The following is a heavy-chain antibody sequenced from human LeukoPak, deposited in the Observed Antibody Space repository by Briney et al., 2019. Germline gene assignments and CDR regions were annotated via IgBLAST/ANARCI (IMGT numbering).Heavy chain of an antibody. D-gene: IGHD3-22*01. CDR3: ASEDAVIYYDSSGYSRIGFDP. J-gene: IGHJ5*02. CDR1: GGTFSSYA. V-gene: IGHV1-69*04. CDR2: IIPILGIA. Sequence: ASVKVSCKASGGTFSSYAISWVRQAPGQGLEWMGRIIPILGIANYAQKFQGRVTITADKSTSTAYMELSSLRSEDTAVYYCASEDAVIYYDSSGYSRIGFDPWGQGTLVTVSS.